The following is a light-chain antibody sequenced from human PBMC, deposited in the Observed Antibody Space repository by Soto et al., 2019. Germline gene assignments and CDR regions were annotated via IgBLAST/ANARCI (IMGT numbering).Light chain of an antibody. CDR2: GTS. CDR1: QSLRSS. J-gene: IGKJ1*01. CDR3: QQYNSWLWT. V-gene: IGKV3D-15*01. Sequence: EIVMTQSPATLSVSPGERATLSCRASQSLRSSLAWYQQKPGQAPRLLIYGTSSRATGIPDRFSGSGSGTEFTLIISSLQSEDSAVYYCQQYNSWLWTFGQGTKVDIK.